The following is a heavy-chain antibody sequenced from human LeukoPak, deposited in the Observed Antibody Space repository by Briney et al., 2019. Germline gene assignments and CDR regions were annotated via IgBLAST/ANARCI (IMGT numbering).Heavy chain of an antibody. CDR1: GGSFSDYY. Sequence: PSETLSLTCAVYGGSFSDYYWSWIRQPPGKGLEWIGYIYYSGSTNYNPSLKSRVTISVDTSKNQFSLKLSSVTAADTAVYYCARGGSSYYYYYMDVWGKGTTVTVSS. J-gene: IGHJ6*03. CDR3: ARGGSSYYYYYMDV. D-gene: IGHD3-16*01. V-gene: IGHV4-59*01. CDR2: IYYSGST.